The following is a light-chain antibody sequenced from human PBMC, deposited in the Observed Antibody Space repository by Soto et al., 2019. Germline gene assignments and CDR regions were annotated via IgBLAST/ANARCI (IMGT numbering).Light chain of an antibody. CDR3: QQRSDWPPT. Sequence: EIVLTQSPATLSLSPGERATLSCRASQSMSNSLAWYQQKPGQAPRLLIYDVSVRATGVPARFSGSRSGPDFTLTISSLEPEDFAVYAGQQRSDWPPTFGPGTKVDIK. CDR1: QSMSNS. J-gene: IGKJ3*01. V-gene: IGKV3-11*01. CDR2: DVS.